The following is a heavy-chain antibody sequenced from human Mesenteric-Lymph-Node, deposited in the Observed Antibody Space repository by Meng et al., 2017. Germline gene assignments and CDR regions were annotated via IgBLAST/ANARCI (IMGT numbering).Heavy chain of an antibody. V-gene: IGHV4-59*01. Sequence: SETLSLTCTVSGGSISSYYWSWIRQPPGKGLEWIGYIYYSGSTNYNPSLKSRVTISVDTSKNQFSLKLSSVTAADTAVYYCARDYRTYYYDSSGVPSDAFDIWGQGTMDTVSS. J-gene: IGHJ3*02. D-gene: IGHD3-22*01. CDR1: GGSISSYY. CDR3: ARDYRTYYYDSSGVPSDAFDI. CDR2: IYYSGST.